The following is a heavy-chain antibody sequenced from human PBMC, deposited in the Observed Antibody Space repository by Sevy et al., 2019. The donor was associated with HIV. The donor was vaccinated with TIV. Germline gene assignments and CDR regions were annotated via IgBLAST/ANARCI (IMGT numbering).Heavy chain of an antibody. D-gene: IGHD3-16*01. CDR3: TTDLMSSRNALDI. J-gene: IGHJ3*02. Sequence: GGSLRLSCAASGFTFSNAWMNWVRQAPGKGLEWVGRIKSKTDGGTTDYAAPVKGRFTISRDDSKNTLYLQMNSLKTEYTAVYYCTTDLMSSRNALDIWGQGTMVTVSS. CDR2: IKSKTDGGTT. V-gene: IGHV3-15*07. CDR1: GFTFSNAW.